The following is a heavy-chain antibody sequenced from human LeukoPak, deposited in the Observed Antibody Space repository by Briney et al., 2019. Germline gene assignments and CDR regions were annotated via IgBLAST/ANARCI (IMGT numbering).Heavy chain of an antibody. CDR3: AREDGTAEAFDI. D-gene: IGHD1-1*01. CDR1: GGSISSSNW. J-gene: IGHJ3*02. CDR2: IYHSGST. V-gene: IGHV4-4*02. Sequence: SETLSLTCAVSGGSISSSNWWSWVRPPPGKGLEWIGEIYHSGSTNYNPSLKSRVTISVDKSKNQFSLQLNSVTPEDTAVYYCAREDGTAEAFDIWGQGTMVTVSS.